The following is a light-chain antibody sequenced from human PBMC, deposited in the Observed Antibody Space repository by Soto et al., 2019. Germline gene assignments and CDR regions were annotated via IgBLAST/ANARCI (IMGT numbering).Light chain of an antibody. Sequence: EIVLTQSPATLSLSPGERATLSCRASQSISRSLAWYQQKPGQAPRLLIFDASNRATGIPARFSGSGSGTDFALTSSNLDSEDFAVYYCQQRTNWVTFGEGKRLAIK. CDR1: QSISRS. CDR2: DAS. V-gene: IGKV3-11*01. CDR3: QQRTNWVT. J-gene: IGKJ5*01.